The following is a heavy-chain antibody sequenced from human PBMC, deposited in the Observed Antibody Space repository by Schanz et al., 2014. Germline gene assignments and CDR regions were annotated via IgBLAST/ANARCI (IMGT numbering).Heavy chain of an antibody. CDR2: IYSSGST. J-gene: IGHJ1*01. V-gene: IGHV3-53*01. Sequence: DVQLVDSGGGLVQPGGSLRLSCAASGFTVSNSYIHWVRQAPGKGLEWVSTIYSSGSTYYADSVRGRFTISRDNSMNTVYLQMNNLRAEDTAVYFCAKESEIVVVVGTSMSGDFHHWGQGTLXTVSS. D-gene: IGHD2-15*01. CDR3: AKESEIVVVVGTSMSGDFHH. CDR1: GFTVSNSY.